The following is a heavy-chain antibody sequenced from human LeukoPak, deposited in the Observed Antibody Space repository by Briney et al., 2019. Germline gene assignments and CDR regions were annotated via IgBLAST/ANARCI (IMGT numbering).Heavy chain of an antibody. Sequence: SETLSLTCTVSGGSISSYYWSWIRQPPGKGLEWIGYIYYSGSTYYNPSLKSRVTISVDTSKNQFSLKLSSVTAADTAVYYCASSISITIPDYWGQGTLVTVSS. CDR3: ASSISITIPDY. CDR2: IYYSGST. V-gene: IGHV4-59*06. J-gene: IGHJ4*02. CDR1: GGSISSYY. D-gene: IGHD3-9*01.